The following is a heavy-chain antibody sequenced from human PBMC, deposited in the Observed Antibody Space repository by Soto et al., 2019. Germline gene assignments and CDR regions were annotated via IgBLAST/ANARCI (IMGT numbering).Heavy chain of an antibody. CDR1: GGSISSGPYS. J-gene: IGHJ6*02. D-gene: IGHD2-2*01. CDR2: FYYTERT. Sequence: QLQLQESGPGLVKPSETLSLTCAVSGGSISSGPYSWGWIRQPPGKGLEWIGTFYYTERTHYNPSLESRVTISVDTSKNQFSLKVSSVTVADTAVYYCARLGGYCSCSRCQGYHAVDVWGQGTTVTVSS. CDR3: ARLGGYCSCSRCQGYHAVDV. V-gene: IGHV4-39*01.